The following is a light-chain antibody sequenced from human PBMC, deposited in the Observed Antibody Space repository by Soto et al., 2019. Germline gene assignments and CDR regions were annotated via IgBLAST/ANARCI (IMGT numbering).Light chain of an antibody. CDR1: QSINNY. V-gene: IGKV3-15*01. CDR2: GAS. J-gene: IGKJ1*01. Sequence: EIVLTQSPAPLSLSPGERATLSCRASQSINNYLAWYQQKPGQPPRLLIYGASTRATGIPARFSGSGSGTEFTLTISSLQSEDVAVYYCQQYNNWPRTFGQGTKVDIK. CDR3: QQYNNWPRT.